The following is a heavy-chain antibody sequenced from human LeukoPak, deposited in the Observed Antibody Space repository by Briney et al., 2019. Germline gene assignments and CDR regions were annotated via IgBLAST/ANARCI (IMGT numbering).Heavy chain of an antibody. V-gene: IGHV1-46*01. CDR1: GYTFTIYY. CDR3: ARDYDPYYYDSSGSSYFDY. Sequence: EASVKVSCKASGYTFTIYYMHWVRQAPGQGLGWMGIINPSGGSTSYAQKFQGRVTMTRDTSTSTVYMELSSLRSEDTAVYYCARDYDPYYYDSSGSSYFDYWGQGTLVTVPS. CDR2: INPSGGST. D-gene: IGHD3-22*01. J-gene: IGHJ4*02.